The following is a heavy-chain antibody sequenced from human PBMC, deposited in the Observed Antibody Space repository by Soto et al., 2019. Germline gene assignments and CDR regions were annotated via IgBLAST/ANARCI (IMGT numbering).Heavy chain of an antibody. D-gene: IGHD2-2*01. V-gene: IGHV1-69*06. CDR2: IIPIFGTA. J-gene: IGHJ6*02. Sequence: GASVKVSCKASGGTFSSYAISWVRQAPGQGLEWMGGIIPIFGTANYAQKFQGRVTITADKSTSTAYMELSSLRAEDTAVYYCAKVKTDCSSTSCPYYYYGMDVWGQGTTVTVSS. CDR1: GGTFSSYA. CDR3: AKVKTDCSSTSCPYYYYGMDV.